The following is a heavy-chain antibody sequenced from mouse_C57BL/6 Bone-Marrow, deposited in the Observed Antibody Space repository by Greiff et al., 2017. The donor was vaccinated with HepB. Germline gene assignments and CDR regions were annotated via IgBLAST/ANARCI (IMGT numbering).Heavy chain of an antibody. CDR2: IYPGGGYT. V-gene: IGHV1-63*01. CDR1: GYTFTNYW. CDR3: ARSAYYTYAMDY. D-gene: IGHD2-12*01. J-gene: IGHJ4*01. Sequence: QVQLKESGAELVRPGTSVKMSCKASGYTFTNYWIGWAKQRPGHGLEWIGDIYPGGGYTNYNEKFKGKATLTADKSSSTAYMQFSSLTSEDSAIYYCARSAYYTYAMDYWGQGTSVTVSS.